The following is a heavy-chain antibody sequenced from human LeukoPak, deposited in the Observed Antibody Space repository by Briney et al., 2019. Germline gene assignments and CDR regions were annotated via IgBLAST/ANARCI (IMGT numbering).Heavy chain of an antibody. Sequence: SETLSLTCAVYGASFSGYYWSWIRQPPGKGLEWIGEINLGGSTNYNPSLKSRVTISLDTSNKQFSLKLNSVTAADTATYYTEKGRRVILTQGANRVRQWIDPWGQGTLVTVSS. J-gene: IGHJ5*02. CDR3: EKGRRVILTQGANRVRQWIDP. D-gene: IGHD3-9*01. CDR1: GASFSGYY. CDR2: INLGGST. V-gene: IGHV4-34*01.